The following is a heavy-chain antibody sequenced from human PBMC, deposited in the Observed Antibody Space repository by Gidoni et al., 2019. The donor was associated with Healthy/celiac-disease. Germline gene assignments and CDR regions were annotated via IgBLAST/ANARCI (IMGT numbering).Heavy chain of an antibody. J-gene: IGHJ4*02. D-gene: IGHD3-22*01. Sequence: QVQLQESGTGRVKPSQTLSPTCTVAGGSISRGDYYWSWIRQPPGKGLEWIGYIYYSASTYYNPSLKSLVTISVDTSKNQFSLKLSSVTAAATAVYYCARAFRRYYDSSGYFDYWGQGTLVTVSS. CDR2: IYYSAST. V-gene: IGHV4-30-4*01. CDR1: GGSISRGDYY. CDR3: ARAFRRYYDSSGYFDY.